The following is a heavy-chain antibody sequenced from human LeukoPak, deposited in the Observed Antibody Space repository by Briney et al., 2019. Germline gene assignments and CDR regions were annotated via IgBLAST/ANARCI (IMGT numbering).Heavy chain of an antibody. D-gene: IGHD6-13*01. CDR1: GFTVSSRY. CDR3: AKDKGIAAAPLDYMDV. CDR2: IYSGGST. J-gene: IGHJ6*03. Sequence: PGGSLRLSCAASGFTVSSRYMSWVRQAPGKGLEWVSVIYSGGSTYYADSVKGRFTISRDNSKNTLYLQMNSLRAEDTAAYYCAKDKGIAAAPLDYMDVWGKGTTVTVSS. V-gene: IGHV3-53*01.